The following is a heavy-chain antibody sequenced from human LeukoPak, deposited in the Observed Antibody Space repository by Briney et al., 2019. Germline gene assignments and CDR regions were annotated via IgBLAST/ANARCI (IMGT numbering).Heavy chain of an antibody. Sequence: PGGSLRLSCAASGFTFSSYEMNWVRQAPGKGLEWVSYISSSGSTIYYAGSVKGRFTISRDNAKNSLYLQMNSLRAEDTAVYYCARDSIVNFDYWGQGTLVTVSS. CDR3: ARDSIVNFDY. CDR2: ISSSGSTI. CDR1: GFTFSSYE. J-gene: IGHJ4*02. D-gene: IGHD3-16*02. V-gene: IGHV3-48*03.